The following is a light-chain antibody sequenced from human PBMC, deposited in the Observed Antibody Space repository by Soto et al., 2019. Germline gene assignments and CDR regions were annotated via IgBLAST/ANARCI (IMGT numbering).Light chain of an antibody. Sequence: EIVMTQSPATLSVSPGERATLSCRASQSVSSNLAWYQQKPGQAPRLLIYGASTRATGIPARFSGSGSGTEFTLTISSLQSEDFAVYYCQQYNNWPLTFGPVTKVDNK. CDR3: QQYNNWPLT. V-gene: IGKV3-15*01. CDR1: QSVSSN. J-gene: IGKJ3*01. CDR2: GAS.